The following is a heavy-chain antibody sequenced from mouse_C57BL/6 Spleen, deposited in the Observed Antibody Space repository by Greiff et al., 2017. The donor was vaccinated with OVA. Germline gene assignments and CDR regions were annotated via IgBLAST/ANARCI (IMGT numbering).Heavy chain of an antibody. CDR1: GFNIKDDY. CDR3: TRRGMIKDAMDY. J-gene: IGHJ4*01. Sequence: VHVKQSGAELVRPGASVKLSCTASGFNIKDDYMHWVKQRPEQGLEWIGWIDPENGDTEYASKFQGKATITADTSSNTAYLQLSSLTSEDTAVYYCTRRGMIKDAMDYWGQGTSVTVSS. V-gene: IGHV14-4*01. D-gene: IGHD2-4*01. CDR2: IDPENGDT.